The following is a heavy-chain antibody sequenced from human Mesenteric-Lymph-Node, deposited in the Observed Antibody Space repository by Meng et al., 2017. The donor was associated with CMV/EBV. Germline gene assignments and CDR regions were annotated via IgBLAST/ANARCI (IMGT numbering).Heavy chain of an antibody. J-gene: IGHJ4*02. D-gene: IGHD1-26*01. V-gene: IGHV3-74*01. CDR1: GFSFSTYG. Sequence: GGSLRLSCAASGFSFSTYGMHWVRQAPGKGLEWVSRINSDGSSTSYADSVKGRFTISRDNAKNTLYLQMNSLRAEDTAVYFCASGSDSHILEYWGQGTLVTVSS. CDR3: ASGSDSHILEY. CDR2: INSDGSST.